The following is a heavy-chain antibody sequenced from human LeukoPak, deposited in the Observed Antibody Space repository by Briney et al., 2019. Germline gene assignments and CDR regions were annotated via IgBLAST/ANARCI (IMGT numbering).Heavy chain of an antibody. D-gene: IGHD3-22*01. J-gene: IGHJ4*02. CDR1: GYTFTSYY. CDR2: INPSGGST. V-gene: IGHV1-46*01. CDR3: ARKRRTYYYDSSGSYFDY. Sequence: ASVKVSCKASGYTFTSYYMHWVRQAPGQGLEWMGIINPSGGSTSYAQKFQGRVTMTRDTSTSTVYMELSSLRSEDTAVYYCARKRRTYYYDSSGSYFDYWGQGTLATVSS.